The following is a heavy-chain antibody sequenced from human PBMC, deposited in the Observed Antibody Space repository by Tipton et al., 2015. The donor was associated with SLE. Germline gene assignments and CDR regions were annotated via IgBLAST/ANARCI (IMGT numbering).Heavy chain of an antibody. D-gene: IGHD2-15*01. V-gene: IGHV4-4*02. CDR1: GGSISSSNW. Sequence: GLVKPSGTLSLNCTVSGGSISSSNWWSWVRQPPGKGLEWIGEISHSGSTTYSPSLKSRVTISVDKSKNQFSLKLSSVTAADTAVYYCARDRYCGAGSCFDWYFDLWGRGTLVTVSS. CDR3: ARDRYCGAGSCFDWYFDL. CDR2: ISHSGST. J-gene: IGHJ2*01.